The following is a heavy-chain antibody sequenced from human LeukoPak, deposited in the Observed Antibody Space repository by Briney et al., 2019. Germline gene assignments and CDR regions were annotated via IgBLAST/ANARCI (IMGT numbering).Heavy chain of an antibody. V-gene: IGHV4-39*07. CDR3: AREDYYNSGGYYLDY. CDR2: IYYSGST. D-gene: IGHD3-22*01. J-gene: IGHJ4*02. Sequence: SETLSLTCTVSGGSISSSSYYWGWIRQPPGKGLEWIGSIYYSGSTYYNPSLKSQVTISVDTSKNQFSLKLSSVTPADTAVYFCAREDYYNSGGYYLDYWGQGTLVTVSS. CDR1: GGSISSSSYY.